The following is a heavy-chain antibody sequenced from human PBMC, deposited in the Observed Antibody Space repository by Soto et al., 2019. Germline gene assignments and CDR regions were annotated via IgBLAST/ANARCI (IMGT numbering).Heavy chain of an antibody. Sequence: VGSLRLSGAASGFTVSSNYMSWVRQAPGKGLEWVSVIYSGGSTYYADSVKGRFTISRDNSKNTLYLQMNSLRAEDTAVYYCARSRKGSSSYYFDYWGQGTLVTVS. V-gene: IGHV3-53*01. CDR2: IYSGGST. J-gene: IGHJ4*02. CDR1: GFTVSSNY. CDR3: ARSRKGSSSYYFDY. D-gene: IGHD6-6*01.